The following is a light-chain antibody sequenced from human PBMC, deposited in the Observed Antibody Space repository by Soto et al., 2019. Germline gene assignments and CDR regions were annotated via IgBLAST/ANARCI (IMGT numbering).Light chain of an antibody. V-gene: IGLV1-40*01. Sequence: QSVLTQPPSVSGAPGQRVTISCTGSSSNIGAGYDVHWYQHLPGTAPKLLIYGNSNRPSGVPDRFSGSKSGTSASLAITGLQAEDEADYYCHSYDSGLSGSVFGGGTMLTVL. J-gene: IGLJ2*01. CDR3: HSYDSGLSGSV. CDR2: GNS. CDR1: SSNIGAGYD.